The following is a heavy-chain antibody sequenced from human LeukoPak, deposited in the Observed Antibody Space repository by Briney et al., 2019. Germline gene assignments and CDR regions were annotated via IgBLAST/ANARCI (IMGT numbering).Heavy chain of an antibody. J-gene: IGHJ5*02. CDR2: IYYSGTT. CDR1: GGSIRSSNYY. Sequence: SETLSLTCTVSGGSIRSSNYYWGWIRPSPGKGLEWIGNIYYSGTTYYNPSLKSRVTISVDPSKNQISLKLSSVTAADTAVYYCAREEYYYGSGSYYNWFDPWGQGTLVTVSS. CDR3: AREEYYYGSGSYYNWFDP. V-gene: IGHV4-39*02. D-gene: IGHD3-10*01.